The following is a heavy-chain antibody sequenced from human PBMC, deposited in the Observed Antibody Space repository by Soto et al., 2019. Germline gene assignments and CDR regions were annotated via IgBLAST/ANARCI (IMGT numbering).Heavy chain of an antibody. CDR2: IRNKAYGFPT. J-gene: IGHJ4*02. D-gene: IGHD6-6*01. CDR3: ATSRPRRTLSGFDY. CDR1: GFTFIDHY. Sequence: EVQLVESGGGLVQPGGPLRLSCAASGFTFIDHYMDWVRQAPGKGLQWVGRIRNKAYGFPTVYAASVKERFTISRDESRSSVHLPIHFPRPEVTAMYYCATSRPRRTLSGFDYWGPGALVTVSS. V-gene: IGHV3-72*01.